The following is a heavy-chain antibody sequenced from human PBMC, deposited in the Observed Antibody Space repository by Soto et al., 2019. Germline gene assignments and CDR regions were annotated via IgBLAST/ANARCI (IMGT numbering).Heavy chain of an antibody. CDR2: IYYSGST. D-gene: IGHD3-10*01. CDR3: ARAQGGFTMVRGVIIWFDP. CDR1: GGSISSYY. Sequence: PSETLSLTCTVSGGSISSYYWSWIRQPPGKGLEWIGYIYYSGSTNYNPSLKSRVTISVDTSKNQFSLKLSSVTAADTAVYYCARAQGGFTMVRGVIIWFDPWGQGTLVTV. V-gene: IGHV4-59*01. J-gene: IGHJ5*02.